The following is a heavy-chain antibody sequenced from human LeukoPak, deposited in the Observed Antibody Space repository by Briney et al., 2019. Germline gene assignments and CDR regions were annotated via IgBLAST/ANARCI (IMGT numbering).Heavy chain of an antibody. CDR2: IYPGDSDT. CDR1: GYSFTSYW. D-gene: IGHD2-15*01. J-gene: IGHJ5*02. CDR3: ARGYCSGGSCYWFDP. Sequence: GESLKISCKGSGYSFTSYWIGWVRQVPGKGLEWMGIIYPGDSDTRYSPSFQGQVTISADKSISTAYLQWSSLKASDTAMYYCARGYCSGGSCYWFDPWGQGTLVTVSS. V-gene: IGHV5-51*01.